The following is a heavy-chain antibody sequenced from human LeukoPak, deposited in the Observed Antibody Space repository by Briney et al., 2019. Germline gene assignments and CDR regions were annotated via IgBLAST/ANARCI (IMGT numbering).Heavy chain of an antibody. V-gene: IGHV3-21*01. CDR3: ARDPVREEFDY. Sequence: GGSLRLSCAASGFTFSSYSMNWVRQAPGKGLEWVSSISSSSSYIYYADSVKGRFTISRDNAENSLYLQMNSLRAEDTAVYYCARDPVREEFDYWGQGTLVTVSS. J-gene: IGHJ4*02. CDR2: ISSSSSYI. CDR1: GFTFSSYS. D-gene: IGHD1-1*01.